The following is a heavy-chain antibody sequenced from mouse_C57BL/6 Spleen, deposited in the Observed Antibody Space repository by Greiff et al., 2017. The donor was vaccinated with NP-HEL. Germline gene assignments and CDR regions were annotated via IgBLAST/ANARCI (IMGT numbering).Heavy chain of an antibody. Sequence: QVQLQQPGAELVKPGASVKMSCKASGYTFTSYWITWVKQRPGQGLEWIGDIYPGSGSTNYNEKFKSKATLTVDTSSSTAYMQLSSLTSEDSAVYYCARNYGSRGYYARDYWGQGTSVTVSS. D-gene: IGHD1-1*01. J-gene: IGHJ4*01. CDR1: GYTFTSYW. CDR2: IYPGSGST. V-gene: IGHV1-55*01. CDR3: ARNYGSRGYYARDY.